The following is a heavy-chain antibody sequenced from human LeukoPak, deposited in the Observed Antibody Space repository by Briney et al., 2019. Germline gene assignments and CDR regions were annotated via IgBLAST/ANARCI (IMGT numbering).Heavy chain of an antibody. J-gene: IGHJ6*02. Sequence: GASVKVSCKASGGTFSSYAIGWVRQAPGQGLEWMGGIIPIFGTANYAQRFQGRVTITADESTSTAYMELSSLRSEDTAVYYCATTQMDPWLVQPPYYYYGMDVWGQGTTVTVSS. CDR1: GGTFSSYA. CDR3: ATTQMDPWLVQPPYYYYGMDV. V-gene: IGHV1-69*01. CDR2: IIPIFGTA. D-gene: IGHD6-19*01.